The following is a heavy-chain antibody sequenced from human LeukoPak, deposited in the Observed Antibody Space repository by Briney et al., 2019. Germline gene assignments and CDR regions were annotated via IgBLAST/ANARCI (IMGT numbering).Heavy chain of an antibody. CDR2: INPNSGGT. CDR1: GYTFTGYY. Sequence: ASVKVSCKAPGYTFTGYYMHWVRQAPGQGLEWMGWINPNSGGTNYAQKSQGRVTMTRDTSISTAYMELSRLRSDDTAVYYCARGERITIFRRMGNWFDPWGQGTLVTVSS. D-gene: IGHD3-3*01. CDR3: ARGERITIFRRMGNWFDP. V-gene: IGHV1-2*02. J-gene: IGHJ5*02.